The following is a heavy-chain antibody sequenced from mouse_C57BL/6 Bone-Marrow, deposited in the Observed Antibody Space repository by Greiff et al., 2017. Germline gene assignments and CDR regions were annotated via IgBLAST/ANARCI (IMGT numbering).Heavy chain of an antibody. Sequence: QVQLKQPGAELVRPGSSVKLSCKASGYTFTSYWMDWVKQRPGQGLEWIGNIYPSDSETHYNQKFKDKATLTVDKSSSTAYMQLSSLTSEDSAVYYCASSNYVAPWFAYWGQGTLVTVSA. V-gene: IGHV1-61*01. CDR2: IYPSDSET. D-gene: IGHD2-5*01. CDR3: ASSNYVAPWFAY. CDR1: GYTFTSYW. J-gene: IGHJ3*01.